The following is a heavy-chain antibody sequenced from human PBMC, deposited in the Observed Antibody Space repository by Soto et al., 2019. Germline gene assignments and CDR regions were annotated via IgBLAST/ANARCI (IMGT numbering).Heavy chain of an antibody. CDR2: IEQDGSDK. V-gene: IGHV3-7*03. CDR3: ARDWRCSGTDSCYSWFDP. Sequence: EVHLVESGGDLVQPGGSLRLSCAASGFTFSSFWMSWVRQAPGKGPEWVAKIEQDGSDKNYANSVKGRFTISRDNAKNLLFLQMSSLRTEDTAVYYCARDWRCSGTDSCYSWFDPWGQGTLVTVSS. CDR1: GFTFSSFW. D-gene: IGHD2-15*01. J-gene: IGHJ5*02.